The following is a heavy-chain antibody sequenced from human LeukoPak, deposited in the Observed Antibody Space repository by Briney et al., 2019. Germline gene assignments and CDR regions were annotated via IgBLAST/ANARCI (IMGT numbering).Heavy chain of an antibody. CDR3: ARGGPCTTVTTTGIPLDY. V-gene: IGHV4-59*11. Sequence: PAETLTLTCTVSGGSISSHYWSWLRQPPGKGLEWIAYIYYTGTSNYNPSLKSQVTISVDTSTNQISLRLISVTAADTAMYYCARGGPCTTVTTTGIPLDYWGQGTLVTVSS. J-gene: IGHJ4*02. CDR1: GGSISSHY. D-gene: IGHD4-17*01. CDR2: IYYTGTS.